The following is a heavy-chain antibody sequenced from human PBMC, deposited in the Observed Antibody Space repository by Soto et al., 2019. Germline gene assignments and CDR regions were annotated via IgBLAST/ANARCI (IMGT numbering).Heavy chain of an antibody. Sequence: QVQLVESGGGVVQPGRSLRLSCAASGFTFSSYGMHWVRQAPGKGLEWVAVISYDGSNKYYADSVKGRFTISRDNSKNTLYMQMNSRRAEDTAVYYCAKEYSSSSADYYYYYGMDVWGQGTTVTVSS. V-gene: IGHV3-30*18. J-gene: IGHJ6*02. CDR2: ISYDGSNK. D-gene: IGHD6-6*01. CDR1: GFTFSSYG. CDR3: AKEYSSSSADYYYYYGMDV.